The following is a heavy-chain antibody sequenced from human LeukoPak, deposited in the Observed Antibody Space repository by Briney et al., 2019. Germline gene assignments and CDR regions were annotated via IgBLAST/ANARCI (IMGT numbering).Heavy chain of an antibody. CDR3: ARHREPLVPAAMIEYYYYMDV. CDR2: IYPGDSDT. D-gene: IGHD2-2*01. Sequence: GESLKISCKGSGYSFTSYWIGWVRQMPGKGLEWMGIIYPGDSDTRYSPSFQGQVTISADKSISTAYLQWSSLKASDTAMYYCARHREPLVPAAMIEYYYYMDVWGKGTTVTVSS. J-gene: IGHJ6*03. V-gene: IGHV5-51*01. CDR1: GYSFTSYW.